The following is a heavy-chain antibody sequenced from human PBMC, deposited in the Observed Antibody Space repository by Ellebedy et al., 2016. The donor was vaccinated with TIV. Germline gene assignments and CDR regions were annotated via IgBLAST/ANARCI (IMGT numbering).Heavy chain of an antibody. D-gene: IGHD6-13*01. CDR1: GFTLSRYG. CDR3: ARGGIATAGDWLDP. CDR2: MSYDEINT. Sequence: GGSLRLXXEASGFTLSRYGMHWVRQAPGAGLEWVAVMSYDEINTFYADSVKGRFTISRDTSKNMLFLDMNTLRTDDTAVYFCARGGIATAGDWLDPWGRGTQVTVSS. V-gene: IGHV3-30*03. J-gene: IGHJ5*02.